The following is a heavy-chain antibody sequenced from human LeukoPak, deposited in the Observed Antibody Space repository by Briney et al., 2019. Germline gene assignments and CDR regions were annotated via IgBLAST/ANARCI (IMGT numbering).Heavy chain of an antibody. D-gene: IGHD6-13*01. J-gene: IGHJ5*02. V-gene: IGHV4-4*09. CDR3: ARARQQLVLGWSDP. CDR2: IYTSGSI. Sequence: SETLSLTCTVSGGSMSSYYWSWIRQPPGKGLEWIGYIYTSGSINYNPSLKSRVTILLDTSKNQFSLKLSSETAADTAVYCCARARQQLVLGWSDPWGQGTLVTVSS. CDR1: GGSMSSYY.